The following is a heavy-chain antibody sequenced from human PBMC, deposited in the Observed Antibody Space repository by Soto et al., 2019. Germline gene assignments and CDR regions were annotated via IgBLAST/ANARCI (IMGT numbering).Heavy chain of an antibody. CDR2: IYHSRST. CDR1: VGSISSYY. Sequence: SETLSLTCAVFVGSISSYYWSWIRQHPGKWLEWIGEIYHSRSTKXXPSLKSRVXISVDTSKNQFXLKLSXFTSADTAVNYGARGRLPRNLDYWRQGTLVTGS. J-gene: IGHJ4*02. CDR3: ARGRLPRNLDY. D-gene: IGHD2-15*01. V-gene: IGHV4-34*01.